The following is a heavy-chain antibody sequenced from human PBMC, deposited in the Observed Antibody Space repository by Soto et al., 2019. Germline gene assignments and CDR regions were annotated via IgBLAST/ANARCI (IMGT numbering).Heavy chain of an antibody. CDR1: GVTFSNFA. CDR3: AKGSWVHHGSEGGNWLDP. J-gene: IGHJ5*02. D-gene: IGHD3-10*01. Sequence: PGGSLRLSCAVSGVTFSNFAMNWVRQAPGKGLEWVSGISHSGTSTYYADSVKGRFTISRDNSKNTLYLQMNSLRAEDTAVYYCAKGSWVHHGSEGGNWLDPWGQGTLVTVS. V-gene: IGHV3-23*01. CDR2: ISHSGTST.